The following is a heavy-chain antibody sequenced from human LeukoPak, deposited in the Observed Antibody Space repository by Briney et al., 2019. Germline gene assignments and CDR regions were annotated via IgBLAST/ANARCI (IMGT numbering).Heavy chain of an antibody. CDR3: ARAPSEIGGYYPEYFRH. CDR2: IKSDGGT. D-gene: IGHD3-22*01. Sequence: PGGSLRLSCAASGFTFSTYWMHWVRQAPGKGQVWVSRIKSDGGTNYADSVKGRFTISRDNAKKTVSLQMNSLRPEDMGVYYCARAPSEIGGYYPEYFRHWGQGTLVTVSS. J-gene: IGHJ1*01. V-gene: IGHV3-74*01. CDR1: GFTFSTYW.